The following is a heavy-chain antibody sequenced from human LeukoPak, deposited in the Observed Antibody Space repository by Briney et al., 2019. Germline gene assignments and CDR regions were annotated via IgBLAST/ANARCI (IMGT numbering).Heavy chain of an antibody. Sequence: GGSLRLSCAASGFNFDDYVMHWVRHVPGKGLEWVSLISWDGGDTYYADSVKGRFTISRDNSKNSQYLQMGGLRTEDTALYYCAKEHDEGTSIGYFDYWGQGTLVTVSS. J-gene: IGHJ4*02. CDR3: AKEHDEGTSIGYFDY. D-gene: IGHD1-1*01. CDR1: GFNFDDYV. V-gene: IGHV3-43D*03. CDR2: ISWDGGDT.